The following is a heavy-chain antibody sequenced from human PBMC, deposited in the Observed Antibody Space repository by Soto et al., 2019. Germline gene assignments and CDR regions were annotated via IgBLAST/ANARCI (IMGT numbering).Heavy chain of an antibody. D-gene: IGHD3-22*01. CDR3: AREVNSDYYDSSGYYQYYFDY. CDR2: ISAYNGNT. Sequence: VASVKVSCKASGYNFTSYGITWVLQAPGQGLEWMGWISAYNGNTNYAQKLQGRVTMTTDTYTSTAYMELRSLRSDDTAVYYCAREVNSDYYDSSGYYQYYFDYWGQGTLVTVSS. CDR1: GYNFTSYG. J-gene: IGHJ4*02. V-gene: IGHV1-18*01.